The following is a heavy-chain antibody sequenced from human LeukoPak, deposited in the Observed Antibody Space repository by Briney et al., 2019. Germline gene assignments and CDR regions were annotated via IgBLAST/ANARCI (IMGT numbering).Heavy chain of an antibody. V-gene: IGHV1-2*02. CDR2: INPNSGGT. D-gene: IGHD7-27*01. J-gene: IGHJ4*02. CDR3: AREMGILGYFDY. CDR1: GYTFTGYY. Sequence: GASVKVSCKASGYTFTGYYMHWVRQAPGQGLDWMGRINPNSGGTNYAKKFQGSVTMTRDTSISTAYMELSRLRSDDTAVYYCAREMGILGYFDYWGQGTLVTVSS.